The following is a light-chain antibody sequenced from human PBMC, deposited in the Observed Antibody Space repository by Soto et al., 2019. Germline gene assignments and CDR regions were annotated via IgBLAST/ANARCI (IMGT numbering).Light chain of an antibody. CDR3: SSYAGSNKAV. Sequence: QSVLTQPPSASGSPGQSVTISCTGTSSDVGGYNYVSWYQQYPGKAPKLMIYEVSKRPSGVPDRFSGSKSGNTASLTVSGLQAEDEADYYCSSYAGSNKAVFGTGTKRTVL. CDR2: EVS. CDR1: SSDVGGYNY. J-gene: IGLJ1*01. V-gene: IGLV2-8*01.